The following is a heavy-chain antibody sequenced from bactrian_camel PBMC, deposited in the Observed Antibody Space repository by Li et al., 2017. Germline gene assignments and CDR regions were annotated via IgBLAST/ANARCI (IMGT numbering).Heavy chain of an antibody. J-gene: IGHJ6*01. CDR3: AVDWDVYGASLSPDRFGY. CDR2: IDSDRSI. V-gene: IGHV3S53*01. CDR1: GNTLTSSC. Sequence: VQLVESGEGSVQAGGSLRLSCAASGNTLTSSCMAWFRQVPGKERERVARIDSDRSITYADSVKGRLTISLDRAKKTLYLQLNSLKPEDTAMYYCAVDWDVYGASLSPDRFGYWGQGTQVTVS. D-gene: IGHD6*01.